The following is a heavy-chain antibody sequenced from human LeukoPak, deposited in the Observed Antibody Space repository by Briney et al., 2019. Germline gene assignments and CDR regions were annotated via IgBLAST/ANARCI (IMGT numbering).Heavy chain of an antibody. CDR1: GGSISSGGYY. CDR2: IYHSGST. V-gene: IGHV4-30-2*01. CDR3: ARDTPRGAFDI. J-gene: IGHJ3*02. Sequence: PSGTLSLTCTVSGGSISSGGYYWSWIRQPPGKGLEWIGYIYHSGSTYYNPSLKSRVTISVDRSKNQFSLKLSSVTAADTAVYYCARDTPRGAFDIWGQGTMVTVSS.